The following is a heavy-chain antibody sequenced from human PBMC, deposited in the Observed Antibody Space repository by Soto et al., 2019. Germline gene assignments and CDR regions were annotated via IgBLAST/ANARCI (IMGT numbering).Heavy chain of an antibody. V-gene: IGHV3-53*01. Sequence: EVQLVESGGGLIQPGGSLRLSCAASGVTVSSNAMSWVRQAPGKGLEWVSVIYSGGSTYYADSVKGRFTISRDKSKNTLYIQMNSLRAEDTAVYYCARERTGPHFDYWGQGTLVTVSS. J-gene: IGHJ4*02. CDR1: GVTVSSNA. CDR3: ARERTGPHFDY. CDR2: IYSGGST.